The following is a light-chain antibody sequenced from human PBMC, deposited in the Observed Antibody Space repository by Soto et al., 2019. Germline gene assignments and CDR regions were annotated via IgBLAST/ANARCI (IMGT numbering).Light chain of an antibody. V-gene: IGKV3-11*01. CDR3: QQRSNWPPT. Sequence: EIVLTQSPATVSLSPGDRATLSCRASHSVGSLLAWYQQKPGQAPRLLIYDASSRATGIPDRFSGSGSGTEFTLTISSLEPEDFAVYYCQQRSNWPPTFGQGTKVDIK. CDR2: DAS. CDR1: HSVGSL. J-gene: IGKJ1*01.